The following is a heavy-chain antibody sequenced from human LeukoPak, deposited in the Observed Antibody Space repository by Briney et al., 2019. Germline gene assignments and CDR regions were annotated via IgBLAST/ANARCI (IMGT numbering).Heavy chain of an antibody. J-gene: IGHJ3*02. D-gene: IGHD2-21*02. Sequence: GRSLRPSCAASGFTFNDYAMHWVRQAPGKGLEWVSSISWNSDSVGYADSAKGRFTISRNNARRSLYLQMNSLRAEDMALYYCAKDVCGGDCSAFDIWGQGTMVTVSS. CDR3: AKDVCGGDCSAFDI. CDR2: ISWNSDSV. CDR1: GFTFNDYA. V-gene: IGHV3-9*03.